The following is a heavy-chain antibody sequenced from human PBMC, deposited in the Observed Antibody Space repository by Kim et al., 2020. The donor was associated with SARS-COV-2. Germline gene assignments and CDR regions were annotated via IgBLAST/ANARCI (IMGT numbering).Heavy chain of an antibody. CDR1: GFTFSSYV. CDR2: ISSSGSST. CDR3: AIRAVAVFPDYFDY. V-gene: IGHV3-23*01. D-gene: IGHD6-19*01. Sequence: GGSLRLSCAASGFTFSSYVMSWVRQAPGKELEWVSGISSSGSSTYYADSVKGRFTISRDNSKNTLFLQMNSLRAEDTAVYYCAIRAVAVFPDYFDYWGQGTLVTVSS. J-gene: IGHJ4*02.